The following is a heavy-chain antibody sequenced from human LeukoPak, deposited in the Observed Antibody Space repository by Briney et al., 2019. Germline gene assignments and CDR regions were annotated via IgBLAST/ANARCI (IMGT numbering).Heavy chain of an antibody. V-gene: IGHV3-48*03. CDR2: ISSSGSTI. CDR1: GFTYSSYE. CDR3: ARRQPLLYEVAFDY. D-gene: IGHD2-2*02. Sequence: GGSLRLSCAASGFTYSSYEMNWVRQAPGKGLEWVSYISSSGSTIYYADSVKGRFTISRDNAKNSLYLQMNSLRAEDTAVYYCARRQPLLYEVAFDYWAREPWSPSPQ. J-gene: IGHJ4*02.